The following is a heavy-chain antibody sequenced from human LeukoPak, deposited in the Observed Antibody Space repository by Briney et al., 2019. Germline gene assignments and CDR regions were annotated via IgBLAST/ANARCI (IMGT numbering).Heavy chain of an antibody. CDR3: ARDAVDTANAV. CDR2: INSDGSIT. V-gene: IGHV3-74*01. Sequence: PGGSLRLSCAASGFTFTTYWMHWVRQAPGKGLVWVSHINSDGSITSYADSVKGRFTISRDNAKNTLYLQMNSLRAADTAVYYCARDAVDTANAVWGQGTTVTVSS. D-gene: IGHD5-18*01. CDR1: GFTFTTYW. J-gene: IGHJ6*02.